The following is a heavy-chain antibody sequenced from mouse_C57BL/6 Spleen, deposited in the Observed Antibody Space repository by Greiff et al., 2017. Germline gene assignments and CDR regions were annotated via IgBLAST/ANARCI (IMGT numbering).Heavy chain of an antibody. CDR1: GYTFTSYW. Sequence: QVQLKQSGAELVMPGASVKLSCKASGYTFTSYWMHWVKQRPGQGLEWIGEIDPSDSYTNYNQKFKGKSTLTVDKSSSTAYMQLSSLTSEDSAVYYCARSGNPWFAYWGQGTLVTVSA. CDR2: IDPSDSYT. CDR3: ARSGNPWFAY. V-gene: IGHV1-69*01. J-gene: IGHJ3*01.